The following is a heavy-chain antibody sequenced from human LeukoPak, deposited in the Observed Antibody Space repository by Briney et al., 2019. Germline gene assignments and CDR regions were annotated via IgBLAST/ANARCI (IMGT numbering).Heavy chain of an antibody. V-gene: IGHV3-23*01. Sequence: GGSLRLSCVASVFTFINYAMSWVRQAPGKGLEWVSMIYKNDATTNYADSVRGRFTISRDNSKNTLYLQINSLRAEDTALYYCAKDRSCTNDICHGDFDYWGQGTRVTVSS. J-gene: IGHJ4*02. CDR1: VFTFINYA. CDR3: AKDRSCTNDICHGDFDY. D-gene: IGHD2-8*01. CDR2: IYKNDATT.